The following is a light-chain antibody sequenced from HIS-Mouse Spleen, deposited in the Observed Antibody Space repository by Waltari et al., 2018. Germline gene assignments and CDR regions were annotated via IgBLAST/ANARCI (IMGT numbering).Light chain of an antibody. V-gene: IGLV3-10*01. CDR3: YSTDSSGNHRV. CDR2: EDN. J-gene: IGLJ2*01. Sequence: SYELTQPPSVSVSPGQTARTTCPGDALPKKYAYWYQQKSGQAPVLVIYEDNKRPSGIPERFSGSSSGTMATLTISGAQVEDEADYYCYSTDSSGNHRVFGGGTKLTVL. CDR1: ALPKKY.